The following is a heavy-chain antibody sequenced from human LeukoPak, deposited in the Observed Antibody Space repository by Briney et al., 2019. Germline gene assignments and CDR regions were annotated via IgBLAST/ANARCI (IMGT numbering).Heavy chain of an antibody. V-gene: IGHV3-9*01. J-gene: IGHJ4*02. CDR1: GFTFDDYA. D-gene: IGHD3-10*01. CDR3: AKDILSSITLVRGVTFDY. CDR2: ISWNSGSI. Sequence: GGSLRLSCAASGFTFDDYAMHWVRQAPGKGLEWVSGISWNSGSIGYADSVKGRFTISRDNAKNSLYLQMNSLRAEDTALYYCAKDILSSITLVRGVTFDYWGQGTLVTVSS.